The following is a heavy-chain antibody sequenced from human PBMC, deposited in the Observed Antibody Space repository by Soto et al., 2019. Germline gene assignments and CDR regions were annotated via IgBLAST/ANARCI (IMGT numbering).Heavy chain of an antibody. CDR1: GGTFSSYA. Sequence: QVQLVQSGAEVKKPGSSVKVSCKASGGTFSSYAIIWVRQAPGQGLEWMGGIIPIFGTANYAQKFQGRVTFTADKYTSTAYMELSSLRSEDTAVYYCAREGWYMGIVVVTAVMWAFDICGQGTMVT. V-gene: IGHV1-69*06. J-gene: IGHJ3*02. CDR2: IIPIFGTA. CDR3: AREGWYMGIVVVTAVMWAFDI. D-gene: IGHD2-21*02.